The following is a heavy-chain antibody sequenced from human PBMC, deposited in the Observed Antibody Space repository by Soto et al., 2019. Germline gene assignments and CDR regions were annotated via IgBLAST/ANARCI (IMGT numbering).Heavy chain of an antibody. CDR2: IYGGGST. V-gene: IGHV3-66*01. Sequence: EVQLVESGGARVQPGGSLRLYCAASGFTVSTNYMSWVRQAPGKGLEWVSVIYGGGSTSYADSVRGRFTISRDDSMTTLYLQMNSLRAEDTAVYYCADVISGPWGQGTLVTVSS. CDR1: GFTVSTNY. D-gene: IGHD6-25*01. J-gene: IGHJ5*02. CDR3: ADVISGP.